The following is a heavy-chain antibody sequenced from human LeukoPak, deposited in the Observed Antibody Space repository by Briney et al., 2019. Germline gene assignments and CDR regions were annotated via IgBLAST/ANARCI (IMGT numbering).Heavy chain of an antibody. D-gene: IGHD3-10*01. CDR1: GFTFSSYE. Sequence: GGSLRLSCAASGFTFSSYEMNWVRQAPGKGLEWVSYISSSGSTIYYADSVKGRFTISRDNAKNSLYLQMNSLRAEDTAVYYCARDSSMLRGPLVIYYFDFWGQGTLVTASS. CDR2: ISSSGSTI. J-gene: IGHJ4*02. CDR3: ARDSSMLRGPLVIYYFDF. V-gene: IGHV3-48*03.